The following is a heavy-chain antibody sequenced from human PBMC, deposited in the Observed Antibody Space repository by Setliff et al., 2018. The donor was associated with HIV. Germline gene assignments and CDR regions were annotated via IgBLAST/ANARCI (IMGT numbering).Heavy chain of an antibody. CDR2: ITGSSSYT. D-gene: IGHD5-12*01. Sequence: GGSLRLSCAASGFTFSDYYMSWIRPAPGKGLEWVSYITGSSSYTNDADSVKGRFTISRDNAKNSLYLQMNSLRAEDTAVYYCARVMIGYSGYDAFDYWGQGTLVTVSS. J-gene: IGHJ4*02. V-gene: IGHV3-11*05. CDR1: GFTFSDYY. CDR3: ARVMIGYSGYDAFDY.